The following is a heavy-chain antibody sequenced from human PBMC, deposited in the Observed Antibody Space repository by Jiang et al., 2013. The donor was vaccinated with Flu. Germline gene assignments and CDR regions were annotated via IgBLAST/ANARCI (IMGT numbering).Heavy chain of an antibody. D-gene: IGHD5-18*01. Sequence: SGGGVVQPGRSLRLSCAASGFTFSSYAMHWVRQAPGKGLEWVAVISYDGSNKYYADSVKGRFTISRDNSKNTLYLQMNSLRAEDTAVYYCARDLTAMGRFDYWGQGTLVTVSS. CDR2: ISYDGSNK. CDR1: GFTFSSYA. J-gene: IGHJ4*02. V-gene: IGHV3-30-3*01. CDR3: ARDLTAMGRFDY.